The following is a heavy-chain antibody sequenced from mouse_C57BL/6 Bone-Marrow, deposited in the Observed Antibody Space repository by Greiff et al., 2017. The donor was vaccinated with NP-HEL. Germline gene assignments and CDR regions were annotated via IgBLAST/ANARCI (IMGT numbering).Heavy chain of an antibody. V-gene: IGHV1-80*01. J-gene: IGHJ1*03. CDR3: GRSPDWYFDV. CDR1: GYAFSSYW. CDR2: IYPGDGDT. Sequence: VQLQQSGAELVKPGASVKISCKASGYAFSSYWMNWVKQRPGKGLEWIGQIYPGDGDTTSNGKFTGKATLTAAKSSSTAYMHLSSLTSEDSAVYFCGRSPDWYFDVGGRGKTVTVTS.